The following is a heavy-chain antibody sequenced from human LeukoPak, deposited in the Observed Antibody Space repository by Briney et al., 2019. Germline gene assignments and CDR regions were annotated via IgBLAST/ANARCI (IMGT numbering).Heavy chain of an antibody. J-gene: IGHJ6*02. V-gene: IGHV4-34*01. D-gene: IGHD6-19*01. Sequence: SETLSLTCAVYGGSFSGYYWGWIRQTPGKGLEWIGNIGNLLYEGSTYYSPSLQSRVTISVDTSKNQFSLKLSSVTAADTAVYYCARGEMVIAVAGTRSPVPYYYYGMDVWGQGTTVTVSS. CDR1: GGSFSGYY. CDR2: IGNLLYEGST. CDR3: ARGEMVIAVAGTRSPVPYYYYGMDV.